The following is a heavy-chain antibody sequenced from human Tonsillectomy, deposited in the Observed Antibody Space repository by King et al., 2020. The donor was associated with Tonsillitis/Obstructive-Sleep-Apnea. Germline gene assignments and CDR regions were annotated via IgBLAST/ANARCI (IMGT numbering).Heavy chain of an antibody. D-gene: IGHD3-10*01. V-gene: IGHV5-10-1*01. Sequence: VQLVESGAEVKKPGESLRISCKGSGYSFTNYWINWVRQMPGKGLEWMGRIDPSDSYTNYSPSFQGHVTISADKSISTAYLQWSRLKASETAMYYCARLDYYGSGSYYNGNDYFDYWGQGTLVTVSS. J-gene: IGHJ4*02. CDR2: IDPSDSYT. CDR1: GYSFTNYW. CDR3: ARLDYYGSGSYYNGNDYFDY.